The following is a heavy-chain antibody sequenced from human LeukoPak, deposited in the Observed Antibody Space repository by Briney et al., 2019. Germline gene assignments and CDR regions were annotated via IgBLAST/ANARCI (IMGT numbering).Heavy chain of an antibody. J-gene: IGHJ5*02. CDR2: INPNSGGT. Sequence: ASVKVSCKAAGYTFTGYYMFWVRQAPGQGLEWMGRINPNSGGTNYAQGFQGRVTMTRDTSISTAYMELSRLRSDDTAVYYCARGYCSGGSCYSVENWFDPWGQGTLVTVSS. D-gene: IGHD2-15*01. V-gene: IGHV1-2*06. CDR1: GYTFTGYY. CDR3: ARGYCSGGSCYSVENWFDP.